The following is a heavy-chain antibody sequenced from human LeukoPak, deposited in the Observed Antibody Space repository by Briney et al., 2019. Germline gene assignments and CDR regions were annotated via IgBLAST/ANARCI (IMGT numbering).Heavy chain of an antibody. V-gene: IGHV1-24*01. Sequence: ASVKVSCKASGYTFTSYYMHWVRQAPGKGLEWMGGFDPEDGETIYAQKFQGRVTMTEDTSTDTAYMELSSLRSEDTAVYYCATVPYSSGWYNFDYWGQGTLVTVSS. J-gene: IGHJ4*02. CDR3: ATVPYSSGWYNFDY. CDR2: FDPEDGET. CDR1: GYTFTSYY. D-gene: IGHD6-19*01.